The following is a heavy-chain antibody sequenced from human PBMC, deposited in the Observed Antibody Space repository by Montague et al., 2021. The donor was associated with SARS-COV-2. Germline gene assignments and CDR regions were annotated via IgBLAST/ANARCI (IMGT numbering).Heavy chain of an antibody. CDR3: AKDWWIKIAVPEYFDY. CDR1: GFTFSNYG. CDR2: ISYDGSNK. J-gene: IGHJ4*02. Sequence: SLRLSCAASGFTFSNYGIHWVRQAPGKGLEWVAVISYDGSNKYYADSVKGRFTISRDNSKNTLYLQMNSLRTEDAAVYYCAKDWWIKIAVPEYFDYWGQGTLVTVSS. D-gene: IGHD6-19*01. V-gene: IGHV3-30*18.